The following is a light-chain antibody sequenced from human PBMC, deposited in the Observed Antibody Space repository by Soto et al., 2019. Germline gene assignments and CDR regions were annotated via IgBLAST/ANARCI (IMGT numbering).Light chain of an antibody. CDR2: RAS. V-gene: IGKV2-30*01. CDR3: IQGKNWPPT. CDR1: QSLVYSDGNAY. Sequence: DVVMTQSPLSLPVTLGQPASISCRSSQSLVYSDGNAYLSWFQQRPGQPPRRLIYRASNRDSGVPERFSGSGSGTDFTLKITGGEAEDVGFYYCIQGKNWPPTFGRGTGWKSN. J-gene: IGKJ1*01.